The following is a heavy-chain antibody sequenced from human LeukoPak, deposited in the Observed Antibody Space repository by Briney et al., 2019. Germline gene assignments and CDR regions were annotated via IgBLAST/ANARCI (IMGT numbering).Heavy chain of an antibody. D-gene: IGHD2-15*01. CDR2: TYYRSKWYH. J-gene: IGHJ4*02. V-gene: IGHV6-1*01. CDR3: ARGEVAVT. CDR1: GDTVSRNTAV. Sequence: SQTLSLTCDISGDTVSRNTAVWNWIRQSPSRGLEWLGRTYYRSKWYHDYAVSVKSRITISPDTSKNQFSLHLNSLTPEDTAVYYCARGEVAVTWGQGTLVTVSS.